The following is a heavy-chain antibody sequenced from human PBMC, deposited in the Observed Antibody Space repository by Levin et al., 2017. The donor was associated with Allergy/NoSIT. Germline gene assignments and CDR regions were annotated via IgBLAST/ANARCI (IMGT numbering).Heavy chain of an antibody. CDR3: ARENYDDSSYYFDS. CDR2: IYYDGSYK. V-gene: IGHV3-30*12. Sequence: PGGSLRLSCAASGFTFSRHGIHWVRQAPGKGLEWVAIIYYDGSYKFYGDSVKGRFTISRDNSKNTVYLQMNNLRAEDTAVYYCARENYDDSSYYFDSWGQGTLVTVSS. D-gene: IGHD4-17*01. J-gene: IGHJ4*02. CDR1: GFTFSRHG.